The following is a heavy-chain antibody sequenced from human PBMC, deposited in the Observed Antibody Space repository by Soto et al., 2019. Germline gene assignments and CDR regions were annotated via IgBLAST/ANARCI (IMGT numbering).Heavy chain of an antibody. CDR3: AKNLPAGTSQGVFDY. V-gene: IGHV4-31*03. Sequence: SETLSLTCTVSGASISSGDYYWSWNRQHPGKGLEWIGYIHSSGSPFYNPSHNSRVSISVDSSNQQFSLNLKSVTAAGSAVYYCAKNLPAGTSQGVFDYWRKGTRVTVSS. J-gene: IGHJ4*02. CDR1: GASISSGDYY. CDR2: IHSSGSP. D-gene: IGHD6-13*01.